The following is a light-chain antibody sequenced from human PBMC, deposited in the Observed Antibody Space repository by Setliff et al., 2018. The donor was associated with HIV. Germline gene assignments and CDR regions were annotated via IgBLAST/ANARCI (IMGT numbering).Light chain of an antibody. Sequence: SVLTQPASVSGSPGQSITISCTGTSSDVGDYNLVSWYQHHPGEAPKLLIYEVTSRPSGVSGRFSGSKSGNTASLTISGLQAADEADYYCSSYTSNFILGFGGGTKVTVL. V-gene: IGLV2-14*01. CDR1: SSDVGDYNL. CDR3: SSYTSNFILG. J-gene: IGLJ3*02. CDR2: EVT.